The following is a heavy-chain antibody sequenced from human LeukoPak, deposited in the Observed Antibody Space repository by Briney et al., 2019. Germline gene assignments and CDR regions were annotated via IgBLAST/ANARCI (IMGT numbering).Heavy chain of an antibody. Sequence: GGSLRLSCAASGFTFSSYSMNWVRQAPGKGLEWVSYISSSSSTIYYADSVKGRFTISRDNAKNSLYLQMNSLRAEDTAVYYCARDTSGELLDYWGQGTLVTVSS. J-gene: IGHJ4*02. CDR2: ISSSSSTI. D-gene: IGHD1-26*01. CDR1: GFTFSSYS. V-gene: IGHV3-48*04. CDR3: ARDTSGELLDY.